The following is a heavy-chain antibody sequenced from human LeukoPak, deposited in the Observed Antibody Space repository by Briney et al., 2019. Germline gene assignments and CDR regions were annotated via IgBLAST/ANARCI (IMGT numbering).Heavy chain of an antibody. CDR1: GYTFTSYG. CDR3: ARDWGSRGSPGYFDY. CDR2: ISAYNGNT. D-gene: IGHD2-15*01. Sequence: GASVKVSCKASGYTFTSYGICWVRQAPGQGLEWVGWISAYNGNTNYAQKLQGRVTMTTDTSTSTAYMELRSLRSDDTAVYYCARDWGSRGSPGYFDYWGQGTLVTVSS. J-gene: IGHJ4*02. V-gene: IGHV1-18*01.